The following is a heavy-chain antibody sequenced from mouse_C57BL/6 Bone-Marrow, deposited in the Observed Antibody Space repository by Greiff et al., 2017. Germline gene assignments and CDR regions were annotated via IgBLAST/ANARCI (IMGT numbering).Heavy chain of an antibody. CDR3: TRPGSSFYYFDY. CDR1: GYTFTDYE. J-gene: IGHJ2*01. D-gene: IGHD1-1*01. Sequence: QVQLQQSGAELVRPGASVTLSCKASGYTFTDYEMPWVKQTPVHGLEWIGAIDPETGGTAYNQKFKGKAILTADKASSTAYMELRSLTSEDSAVYYCTRPGSSFYYFDYWGQGTTLTVSS. V-gene: IGHV1-15*01. CDR2: IDPETGGT.